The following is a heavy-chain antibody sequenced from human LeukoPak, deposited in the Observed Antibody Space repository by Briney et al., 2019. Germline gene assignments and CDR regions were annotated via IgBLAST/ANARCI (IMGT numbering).Heavy chain of an antibody. Sequence: GGSLRLSCAASGFTVSSNYMSWVRQAPGKGLEWVSVIYSGGSTYYADSVKGRFTISRDNSKNTLYLQMNSLRAEDTVVYYCARDNYYYYMDVWGKGTTVTVSS. CDR3: ARDNYYYYMDV. CDR2: IYSGGST. CDR1: GFTVSSNY. V-gene: IGHV3-53*01. J-gene: IGHJ6*03.